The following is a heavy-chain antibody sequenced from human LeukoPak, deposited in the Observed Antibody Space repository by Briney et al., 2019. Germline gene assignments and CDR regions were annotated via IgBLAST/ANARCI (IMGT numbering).Heavy chain of an antibody. CDR1: GFTFSSYS. V-gene: IGHV3-21*01. CDR3: VWSDFWSGPQDFDY. D-gene: IGHD3-3*01. CDR2: IRSSSIYV. Sequence: GGSLRLSCAASGFTFSSYSMTWVRQAPGKGLEWVSSIRSSSIYVYYADSVKGRFTISRDNAKNSLHLQMNSLRAEDTAVYYCVWSDFWSGPQDFDYWGQGTLVTVSS. J-gene: IGHJ4*02.